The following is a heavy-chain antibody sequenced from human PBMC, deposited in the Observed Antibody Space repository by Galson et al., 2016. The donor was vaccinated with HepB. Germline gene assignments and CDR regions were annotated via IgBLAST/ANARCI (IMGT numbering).Heavy chain of an antibody. V-gene: IGHV3-23*01. CDR1: GFSFSTSG. J-gene: IGHJ4*02. Sequence: SLRLSCAASGFSFSTSGMSWVRQTPGRGLEWVSGITGSGATTHYADSVKGRFTISRDNFKNSLYLQMNSLRAEDTAVYYCAREAGNGGDYWGQGTLVTVSS. CDR2: ITGSGATT. CDR3: AREAGNGGDY. D-gene: IGHD6-19*01.